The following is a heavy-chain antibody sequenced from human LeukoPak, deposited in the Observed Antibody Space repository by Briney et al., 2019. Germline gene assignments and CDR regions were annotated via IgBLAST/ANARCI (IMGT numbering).Heavy chain of an antibody. CDR1: GFTFTSSA. V-gene: IGHV1-58*01. J-gene: IGHJ1*01. D-gene: IGHD3-22*01. Sequence: SVKVSCKASGFTFTSSAVQWVRQARGQRLAWIGWIVVGSGNTNYAQKFQERVTITRDMSTSTAYMELSNLRSEDTAVYYCAAYDYYDRGLKGFQHWGQGTLVTVSS. CDR2: IVVGSGNT. CDR3: AAYDYYDRGLKGFQH.